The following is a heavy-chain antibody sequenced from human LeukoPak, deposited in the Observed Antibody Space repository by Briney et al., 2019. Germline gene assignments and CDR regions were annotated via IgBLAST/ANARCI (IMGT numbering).Heavy chain of an antibody. CDR3: ASIDHCSSTSCYSH. V-gene: IGHV1-2*02. CDR1: GYTFTGYY. J-gene: IGHJ4*02. CDR2: INPNSGGT. Sequence: EASVKVSCKASGYTFTGYYMHWVRQAPGQGLEWMGWINPNSGGTNYAQKFQGRVTMTRDTSISTAYMELSRLRSDDTAVYYCASIDHCSSTSCYSHWGQGTLVTVSS. D-gene: IGHD2-2*02.